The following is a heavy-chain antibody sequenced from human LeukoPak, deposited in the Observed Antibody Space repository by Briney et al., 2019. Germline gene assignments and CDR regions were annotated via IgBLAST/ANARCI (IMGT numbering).Heavy chain of an antibody. CDR3: TTVHWFGELVSDDAFDI. CDR2: IKSKTDGGTT. J-gene: IGHJ3*02. D-gene: IGHD3-10*01. Sequence: GGSLRLSCAASGCTFSNAWMSWVRLAPGKGLEWVGRIKSKTDGGTTDYAAPVKGRFTISRDDSKNTLYLQMNSLKTEDTAVYYCTTVHWFGELVSDDAFDIWGQGTMVTVSS. V-gene: IGHV3-15*01. CDR1: GCTFSNAW.